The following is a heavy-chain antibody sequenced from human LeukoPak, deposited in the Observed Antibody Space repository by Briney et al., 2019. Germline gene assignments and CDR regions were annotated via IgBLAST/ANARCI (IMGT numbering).Heavy chain of an antibody. CDR3: ARQCGSSGSRDINIDY. D-gene: IGHD6-19*01. CDR1: GFTFSSYA. Sequence: QTGGSLRLSCVASGFTFSSYAMHWVRQAPGKGLEWVAVISYDGSNKYYADSVKGRFTISRDNSKNTLYLQMNSLRAEDTAVYYCARQCGSSGSRDINIDYWGQGTLVTVSS. J-gene: IGHJ4*02. V-gene: IGHV3-30-3*01. CDR2: ISYDGSNK.